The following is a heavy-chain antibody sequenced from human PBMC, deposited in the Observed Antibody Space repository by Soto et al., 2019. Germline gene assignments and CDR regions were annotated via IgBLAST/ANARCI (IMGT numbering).Heavy chain of an antibody. J-gene: IGHJ6*02. CDR3: ARDVVRPHYYYYYGMDV. Sequence: GVSLSLSWAASGFTFSDYYVSWIRQAPGKGLEWVSYISSSSSYTNYADSVKGRFTISRDNAKNSLYLQMNSLRAEDTAVYYCARDVVRPHYYYYYGMDVWGQGTTVTVSS. CDR1: GFTFSDYY. D-gene: IGHD2-21*01. CDR2: ISSSSSYT. V-gene: IGHV3-11*06.